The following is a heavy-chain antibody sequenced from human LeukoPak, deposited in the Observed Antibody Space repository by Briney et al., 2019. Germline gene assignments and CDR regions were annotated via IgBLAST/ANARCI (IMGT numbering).Heavy chain of an antibody. J-gene: IGHJ4*02. CDR2: ISDGGDGA. D-gene: IGHD5-18*01. CDR1: GFSFSTCA. CDR3: AKRTRGYSYGTLDY. Sequence: GGSLRLSCAASGFSFSTCAMNWVRQAPGKGLEWVSTISDGGDGALYADSVKGRFTISRDNSKNTLFLQMNSLRAEDTAVYYCAKRTRGYSYGTLDYWGQGTLVTVSS. V-gene: IGHV3-23*01.